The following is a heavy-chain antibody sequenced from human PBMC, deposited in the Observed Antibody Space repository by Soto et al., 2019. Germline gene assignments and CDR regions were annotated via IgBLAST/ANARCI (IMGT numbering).Heavy chain of an antibody. Sequence: SETLSLTCAVSSGSISSSNWWSWVRQPPGKGLEWIGEIYHSGSTNYNPSLKSRVTISVDKSKNQFSLKLSSVTAADTAVYYCAGIDEHYDILTGYLEGAFDIWGQGTMVTVSS. V-gene: IGHV4-4*02. D-gene: IGHD3-9*01. CDR1: SGSISSSNW. J-gene: IGHJ3*02. CDR3: AGIDEHYDILTGYLEGAFDI. CDR2: IYHSGST.